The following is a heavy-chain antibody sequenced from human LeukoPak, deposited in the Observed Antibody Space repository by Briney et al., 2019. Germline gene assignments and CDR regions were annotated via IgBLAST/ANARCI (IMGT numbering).Heavy chain of an antibody. CDR1: GGSISSGGYS. D-gene: IGHD3-10*01. CDR3: TLTLVRGVIPLSYGMDV. CDR2: IYHSGST. J-gene: IGHJ6*02. V-gene: IGHV4-30-2*01. Sequence: PSETLSLTCAVSGGSISSGGYSWSWIRQPPGKGLEWIGYIYHSGSTYYNPSLKSRVTISVDRSKNQFSLKLSSVTAADTAVYYCTLTLVRGVIPLSYGMDVWGQGTTVTVSS.